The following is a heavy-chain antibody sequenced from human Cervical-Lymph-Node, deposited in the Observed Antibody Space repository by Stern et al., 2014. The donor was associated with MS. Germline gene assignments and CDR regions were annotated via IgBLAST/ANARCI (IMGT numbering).Heavy chain of an antibody. CDR2: MYHGGSP. V-gene: IGHV4-4*02. CDR1: GGSIIYSNW. J-gene: IGHJ4*02. CDR3: TRGGNSGYSDY. D-gene: IGHD5-12*01. Sequence: QVQLQESGPGLVKPSGTLSLTCVVSGGSIIYSNWWGWVRQSPGKGLEWIGEMYHGGSPDYNPSFKSRVTLSVDKSKNQFSLKLTSVTAADTAVYYCTRGGNSGYSDYWGQGALVTVSS.